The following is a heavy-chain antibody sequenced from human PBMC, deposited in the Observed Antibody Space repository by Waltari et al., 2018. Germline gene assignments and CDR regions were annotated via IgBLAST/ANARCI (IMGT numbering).Heavy chain of an antibody. D-gene: IGHD6-13*01. CDR2: IRYDGSNK. CDR3: AKAEQLVYDY. Sequence: QVQLVESGGGVVQPGGSMRLSWAASGFTFRSYGMPWVRQAPGKGLEWVAFIRYDGSNKYYADSVKGRFTISRDNSKNTLYLQMNSLRAEDTAVYYCAKAEQLVYDYWGQGTLVTVSS. CDR1: GFTFRSYG. J-gene: IGHJ4*02. V-gene: IGHV3-30*02.